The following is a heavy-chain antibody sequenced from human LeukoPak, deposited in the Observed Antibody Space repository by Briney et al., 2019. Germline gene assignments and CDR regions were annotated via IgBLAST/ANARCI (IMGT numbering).Heavy chain of an antibody. J-gene: IGHJ5*02. Sequence: ASVKVSCKASGGTFSSYAISWVRQAPGQGLEWMGRIIPILGIANYAQKFQGRVTITADKSTSTAYMELSSLRSEDTAVYYCARDNTCSGGSCYDLNWFDPWGQGTLVTVSS. V-gene: IGHV1-69*04. CDR2: IIPILGIA. D-gene: IGHD2-15*01. CDR1: GGTFSSYA. CDR3: ARDNTCSGGSCYDLNWFDP.